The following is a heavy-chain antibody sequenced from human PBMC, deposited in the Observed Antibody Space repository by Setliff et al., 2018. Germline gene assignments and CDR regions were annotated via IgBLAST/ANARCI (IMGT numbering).Heavy chain of an antibody. J-gene: IGHJ6*02. D-gene: IGHD2-2*01. V-gene: IGHV3-49*04. CDR1: GFTFGDYA. Sequence: GGSLRLSCTASGFTFGDYAMSWARQAPGKGLEWVGFIRSKAYGGTTEYAASVKGRFTISRDDSKSIAYLQMNSLKTEDTAVYYCAAAMGSVVMDAWGQGTTVTVSS. CDR2: IRSKAYGGTT. CDR3: AAAMGSVVMDA.